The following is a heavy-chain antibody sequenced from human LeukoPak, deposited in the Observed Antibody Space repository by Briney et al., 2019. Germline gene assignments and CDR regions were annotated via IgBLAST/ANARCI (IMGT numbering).Heavy chain of an antibody. CDR1: GGSISSGSYY. Sequence: SETLSLTCTVSGGSISSGSYYWSWIRQPAGKGLEWIGRIYTSGSTNYNPSLKSRVTISVDTSKNQFSLKLSSVTAADTAVYYCARGVLLWFGELWDYMDVWGKGTTVTISS. D-gene: IGHD3-10*01. V-gene: IGHV4-61*02. CDR3: ARGVLLWFGELWDYMDV. CDR2: IYTSGST. J-gene: IGHJ6*03.